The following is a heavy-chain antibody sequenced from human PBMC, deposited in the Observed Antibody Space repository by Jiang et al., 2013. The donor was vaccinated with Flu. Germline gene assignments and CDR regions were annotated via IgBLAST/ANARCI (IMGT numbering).Heavy chain of an antibody. Sequence: GAEVKKPGASVKVSCKASGYTFPSHGFSWVRQAPGLGLEWMGWVSGNNGNTNYAQKFQGRVTMTTDTSTSTAHMELRSLRSDDTAVYYCATDNYVYPRVLEYWGQGALVTVSS. D-gene: IGHD3-16*01. V-gene: IGHV1-18*01. CDR1: GYTFPSHG. CDR2: VSGNNGNT. J-gene: IGHJ4*02. CDR3: ATDNYVYPRVLEY.